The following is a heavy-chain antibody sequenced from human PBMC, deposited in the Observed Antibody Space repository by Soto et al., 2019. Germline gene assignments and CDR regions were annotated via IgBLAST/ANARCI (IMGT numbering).Heavy chain of an antibody. D-gene: IGHD3-22*01. CDR1: GFTFSSYG. V-gene: IGHV3-33*01. CDR2: IWYDGSNK. J-gene: IGHJ4*02. Sequence: QVQLVESGGGVXQXXXSLRLSCAASGFTFSSYGIHWVRQAPGKGLEWVAVIWYDGSNKYYADSVKGRFTISRDNSKNTLYLQMNSLRAEDTAVYYCARDYDSSGYPRYYFDYWGQGTLVTVSS. CDR3: ARDYDSSGYPRYYFDY.